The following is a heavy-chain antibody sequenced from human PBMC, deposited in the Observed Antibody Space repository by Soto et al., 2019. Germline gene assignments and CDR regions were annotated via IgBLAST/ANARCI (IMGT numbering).Heavy chain of an antibody. V-gene: IGHV4-34*01. CDR1: GGSFSGYS. D-gene: IGHD5-18*01. Sequence: SETLSLTCAVHGGSFSGYSWTWIRQSPGKGLEKIGQINDNGSANYHPSIKSRVTISVDTSNNQISLKLSSVTAADTAVYYCARRDSRMVMGYFDYWGQGTLVTVSS. J-gene: IGHJ4*02. CDR3: ARRDSRMVMGYFDY. CDR2: INDNGSA.